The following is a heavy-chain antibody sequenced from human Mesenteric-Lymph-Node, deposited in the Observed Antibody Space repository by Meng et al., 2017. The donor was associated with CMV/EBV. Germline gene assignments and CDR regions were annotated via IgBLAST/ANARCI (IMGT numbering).Heavy chain of an antibody. D-gene: IGHD5-18*01. Sequence: GGSLRLSCAASGFTFSSYWMHWVRQAPGKGLVWVSRINSDGSSTSYADSVKGRFTISRDNARNSVFLQMDSLRAEDTAVYYCTRDTAVDADMAGALDSWGQGELVTVSS. CDR2: INSDGSST. J-gene: IGHJ4*02. CDR3: TRDTAVDADMAGALDS. V-gene: IGHV3-74*01. CDR1: GFTFSSYW.